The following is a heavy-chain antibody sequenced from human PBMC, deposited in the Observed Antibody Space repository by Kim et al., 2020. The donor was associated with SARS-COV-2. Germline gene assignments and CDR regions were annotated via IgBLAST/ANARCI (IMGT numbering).Heavy chain of an antibody. CDR2: IHSDGRTT. Sequence: GGSLRLSCAASGFTFSSYWMHWVRQAPGEGLVWVSRIHSDGRTTTYADSVKGRFTISRDNAKNTLYLQMNSLRAEDTAVYYCARYRFGESFDYWGQGTLVNISS. CDR1: GFTFSSYW. V-gene: IGHV3-74*01. D-gene: IGHD3-10*01. CDR3: ARYRFGESFDY. J-gene: IGHJ4*02.